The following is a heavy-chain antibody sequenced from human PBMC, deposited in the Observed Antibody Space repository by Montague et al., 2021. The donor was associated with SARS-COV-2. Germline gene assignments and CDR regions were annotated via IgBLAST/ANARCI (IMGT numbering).Heavy chain of an antibody. CDR3: ARGTTRIFTYDYDSNGYDSDY. Sequence: SETLSLTCAISGASISNNYWSWICQPPGKGQELKWVINHSGSTNYNSSPNSQVTITVYTTKNQNPLTLSPVTAADTAVYYCARGTTRIFTYDYDSNGYDSDYWGQGTLVTVSS. CDR1: GASISNNY. CDR2: INHSGST. V-gene: IGHV4-34*01. J-gene: IGHJ4*02. D-gene: IGHD3-22*01.